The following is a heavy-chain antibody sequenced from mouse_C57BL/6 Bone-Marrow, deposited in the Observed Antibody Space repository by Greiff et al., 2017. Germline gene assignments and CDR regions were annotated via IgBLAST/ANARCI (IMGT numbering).Heavy chain of an antibody. V-gene: IGHV1-66*01. J-gene: IGHJ4*01. D-gene: IGHD3-1*01. CDR1: GYSFTSYY. Sequence: QVQLQQSGPELVKPGASVQISCKASGYSFTSYYIHWVKQRPGQGLEWIGWIYPGSGTTKYNEKFKGKATLTTDTSSSPASMQLSSLTSEDSAVXYCAREGATVVGLDYAFHYWGQGTSLTVFS. CDR3: AREGATVVGLDYAFHY. CDR2: IYPGSGTT.